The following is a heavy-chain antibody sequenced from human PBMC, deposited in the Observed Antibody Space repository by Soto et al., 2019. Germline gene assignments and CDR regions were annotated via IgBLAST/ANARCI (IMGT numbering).Heavy chain of an antibody. J-gene: IGHJ6*02. D-gene: IGHD3-3*01. CDR2: IIPIFGTA. CDR1: GGTFSSYA. Sequence: SVKVSCKASGGTFSSYAISWVRQAPGQGLEWMGGIIPIFGTANYAQKFQGRVTITADESTSTAYMELSSLRSEDTAVYYCARERKFDFWRKGLDVWGQGTTVTVSS. CDR3: ARERKFDFWRKGLDV. V-gene: IGHV1-69*13.